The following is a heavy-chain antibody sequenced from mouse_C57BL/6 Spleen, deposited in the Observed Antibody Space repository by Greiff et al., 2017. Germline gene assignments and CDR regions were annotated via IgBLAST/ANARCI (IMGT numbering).Heavy chain of an antibody. Sequence: VKLQQPGAELVMPGASVKLSCKASGYTFTSYWMHWVKQRPGQGLEWIGEIDPSDSYPNYNQKFKGKSTLTVAKSSSTAYMQLTSLTSEDSAVSYCASPSSSGRPYYFASLVHGPSLPLSS. D-gene: IGHD6-1*01. CDR2: IDPSDSYP. J-gene: IGHJ2*02. CDR3: ASPSSSGRPYYFAS. CDR1: GYTFTSYW. V-gene: IGHV1-69*01.